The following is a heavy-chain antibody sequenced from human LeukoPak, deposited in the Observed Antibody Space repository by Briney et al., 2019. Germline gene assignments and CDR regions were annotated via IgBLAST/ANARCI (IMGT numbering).Heavy chain of an antibody. J-gene: IGHJ4*02. D-gene: IGHD5-18*01. V-gene: IGHV4-39*01. CDR3: ASPTGNTAMGN. CDR1: GGSISSSSYY. CDR2: IYYSGST. Sequence: PSETLSLTCTVSGGSISSSSYYWGWIRQPPGRGLEWIGSIYYSGSTYYNPSLKSRVTISVDTSKNQFSLKLSSVTAADTAVYYCASPTGNTAMGNWGQGTLVTVSS.